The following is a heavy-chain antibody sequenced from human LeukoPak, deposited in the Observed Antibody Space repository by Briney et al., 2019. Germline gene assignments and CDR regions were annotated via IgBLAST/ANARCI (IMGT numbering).Heavy chain of an antibody. CDR2: IIPIFGTA. CDR3: ARDLIGYSSSWSNWFDP. D-gene: IGHD6-13*01. Sequence: GASVKVSCKASGGTFSSYAISWVRQAPGQGLEWMGGIIPIFGTANYAQKFQGRVTITTDESTSTAYMELSSLRSEDTAVYYCARDLIGYSSSWSNWFDPWGQGTLVTVSS. J-gene: IGHJ5*02. CDR1: GGTFSSYA. V-gene: IGHV1-69*05.